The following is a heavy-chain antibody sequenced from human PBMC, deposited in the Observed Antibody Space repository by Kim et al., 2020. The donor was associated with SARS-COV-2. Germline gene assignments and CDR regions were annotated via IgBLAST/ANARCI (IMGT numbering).Heavy chain of an antibody. CDR2: IYHSGST. V-gene: IGHV4-4*02. CDR1: GGSISSSNW. J-gene: IGHJ6*03. D-gene: IGHD6-19*01. Sequence: SETLSLTCAVSGGSISSSNWWSWVRQPPGKGLEWIGEIYHSGSTNYNPSLKSRVTISVDKSKNQFSLKLSSVTAADTAVYYCARDRWVPNSSGWYRVNYYYYYMDVWGKGTTVTVSS. CDR3: ARDRWVPNSSGWYRVNYYYYYMDV.